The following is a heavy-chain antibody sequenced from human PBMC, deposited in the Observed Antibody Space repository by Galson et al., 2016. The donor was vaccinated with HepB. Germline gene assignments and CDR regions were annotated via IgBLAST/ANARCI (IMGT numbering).Heavy chain of an antibody. J-gene: IGHJ6*03. Sequence: SLRLSCAASGFTFSSYAMSWVRQAPGKGPEWVSSINSNGGDTYYADSVKGRFAISRDNPKNTLFLLMNSLRAEDTAVYYCTKPPFGWTTYYYYMGVWGKGTTVTVSS. V-gene: IGHV3-23*01. CDR1: GFTFSSYA. D-gene: IGHD3-10*01. CDR3: TKPPFGWTTYYYYMGV. CDR2: INSNGGDT.